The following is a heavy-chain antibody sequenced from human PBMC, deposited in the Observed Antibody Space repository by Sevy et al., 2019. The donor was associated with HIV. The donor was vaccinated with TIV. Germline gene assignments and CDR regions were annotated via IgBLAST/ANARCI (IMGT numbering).Heavy chain of an antibody. CDR2: KKQDGSEK. Sequence: GGSLRLSCAASGFTFSSYWMSWVRQAPGKGLEWVANKKQDGSEKYYVDSVKGRFTISRDNAKNSLYLQMNSLRAEDTAVYYCTRFQFLEWLLFHYGMDVWGQGTTVTVSS. D-gene: IGHD3-3*01. CDR1: GFTFSSYW. J-gene: IGHJ6*02. CDR3: TRFQFLEWLLFHYGMDV. V-gene: IGHV3-7*01.